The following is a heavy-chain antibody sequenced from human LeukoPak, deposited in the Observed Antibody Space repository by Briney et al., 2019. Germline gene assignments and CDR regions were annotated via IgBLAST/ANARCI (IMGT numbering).Heavy chain of an antibody. J-gene: IGHJ3*02. D-gene: IGHD2-21*02. CDR3: ARAVTGDALDI. Sequence: SETLSLTCTVSGGSIRGYYWSWIRQHPGKGLEWIGYIFYTGSTYYNPSLKSRVTISLDTSKNQFSLKVNSVTAADTAVYYCARAVTGDALDIWGQGTMVIVSS. CDR2: IFYTGST. CDR1: GGSIRGYY. V-gene: IGHV4-31*03.